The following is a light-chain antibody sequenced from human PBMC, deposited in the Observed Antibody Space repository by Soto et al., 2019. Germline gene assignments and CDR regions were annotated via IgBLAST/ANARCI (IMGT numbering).Light chain of an antibody. J-gene: IGKJ5*01. V-gene: IGKV3D-20*02. CDR2: GAS. CDR3: QQRRNWPPIT. Sequence: EIVFTKAPATLSFSPGERSTLSCMASQSVRSNYLAWYQQKPGQAPRLLISGASSRATGIPDRFSGSASGTEFTLTISSLQSEDFAVYYCQQRRNWPPITFGQGTRLEIK. CDR1: QSVRSNY.